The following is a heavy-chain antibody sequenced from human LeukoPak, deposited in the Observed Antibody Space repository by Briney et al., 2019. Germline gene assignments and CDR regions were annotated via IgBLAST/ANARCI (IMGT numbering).Heavy chain of an antibody. Sequence: GRSLRLSCAASGFTFSSYAMRWVRQAPGKGLEWVAVISYDGSNKYYADSVKGRFTISRDNSKNTLYLQMNSLRAEDTAVYYCARETEGDYGGYAWFDPWGQGTLVTVSS. CDR1: GFTFSSYA. V-gene: IGHV3-30*04. CDR2: ISYDGSNK. J-gene: IGHJ5*02. CDR3: ARETEGDYGGYAWFDP. D-gene: IGHD4-17*01.